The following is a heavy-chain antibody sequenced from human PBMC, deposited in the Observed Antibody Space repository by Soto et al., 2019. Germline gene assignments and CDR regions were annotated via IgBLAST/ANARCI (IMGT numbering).Heavy chain of an antibody. CDR3: AKLPGAVYYYYGMDV. Sequence: QVQLVESGGGVVQPGGSLRLSCAASGFTFSSYGMNWVRQAPGKGLVWVAAISDDGSTKYYADSVKGRFTISRDNSKNTLYLHRTSLTAEDSAVYSCAKLPGAVYYYYGMDVWGQGTTVTVSS. CDR2: ISDDGSTK. V-gene: IGHV3-30*18. CDR1: GFTFSSYG. J-gene: IGHJ6*02.